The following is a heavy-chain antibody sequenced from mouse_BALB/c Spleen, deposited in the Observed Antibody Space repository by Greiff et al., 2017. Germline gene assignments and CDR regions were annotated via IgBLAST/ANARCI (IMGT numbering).Heavy chain of an antibody. CDR3: ARDNYGYAMDD. D-gene: IGHD1-1*01. CDR1: GFSLTSYG. CDR2: IWAGGST. J-gene: IGHJ4*01. Sequence: VQGVESGPGLVAPSQSLSITCTVSGFSLTSYGVHWVRQPPGKGLEWLGVIWAGGSTNYNSALMSRLSISKDNSKSQVFLKMNSLQTDDTAMYYCARDNYGYAMDDWGQGTSVTVSS. V-gene: IGHV2-9*02.